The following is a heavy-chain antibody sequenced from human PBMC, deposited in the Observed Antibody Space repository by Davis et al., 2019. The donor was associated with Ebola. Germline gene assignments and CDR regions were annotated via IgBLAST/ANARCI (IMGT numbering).Heavy chain of an antibody. V-gene: IGHV4-31*03. CDR2: IYYSGST. Sequence: SETLSLTCTVSGGSISSGGYYWSWIRQHPGKGLEWIGYIYYSGSTYYNPSLKSRVTISVDTSKNQFSLKLSSVTAADTAVYYCARLITIANWFDPWGQGTLVTVSS. J-gene: IGHJ5*02. CDR3: ARLITIANWFDP. CDR1: GGSISSGGYY. D-gene: IGHD3-3*01.